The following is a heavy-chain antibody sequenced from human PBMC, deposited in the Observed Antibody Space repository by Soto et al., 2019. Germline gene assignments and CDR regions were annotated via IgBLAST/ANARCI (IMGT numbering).Heavy chain of an antibody. V-gene: IGHV1-69*10. CDR2: IIPILGIA. CDR1: GGTFSSYA. D-gene: IGHD3-22*01. CDR3: ASGFGGYYDCSGYLSSFDY. J-gene: IGHJ4*02. Sequence: ASVKVSCKASGGTFSSYAISWVRQAPGQGLEWMGGIIPILGIANYAQKFQGRVTITAAKSTSTAYMELSSLRSEDTAVYYGASGFGGYYDCSGYLSSFDYWGQGTLVTVSS.